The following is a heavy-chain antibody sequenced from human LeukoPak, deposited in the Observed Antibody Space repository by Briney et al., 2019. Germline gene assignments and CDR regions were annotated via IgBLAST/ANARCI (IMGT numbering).Heavy chain of an antibody. V-gene: IGHV3-7*01. CDR1: GFTFSSYW. J-gene: IGHJ6*02. Sequence: GGSLRLSCAASGFTFSSYWMSWVRQAPGKGLEWVANIKQDGSEKYYVDSVKGRFTISRDNAKNSLYLQMNSLRAEDTAVYYCARVYDSSGLYYYYYYGMDVWGQGTTVTVSS. D-gene: IGHD3-22*01. CDR3: ARVYDSSGLYYYYYYGMDV. CDR2: IKQDGSEK.